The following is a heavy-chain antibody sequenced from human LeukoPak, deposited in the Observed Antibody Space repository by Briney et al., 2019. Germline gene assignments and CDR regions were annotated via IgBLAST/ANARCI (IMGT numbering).Heavy chain of an antibody. CDR3: ARDDPYYDSSGYYVY. CDR2: ISYDGSNK. CDR1: GFTFSSYA. J-gene: IGHJ4*02. D-gene: IGHD3-22*01. V-gene: IGHV3-30-3*01. Sequence: GGSLRLSCAASGFTFSSYAMHWVRQAPGKGLEWVAVISYDGSNKYYADSVKGRFTISRDNSKNTLYLQMNSLRAEDTAVYYCARDDPYYDSSGYYVYWGQGTLVTVSS.